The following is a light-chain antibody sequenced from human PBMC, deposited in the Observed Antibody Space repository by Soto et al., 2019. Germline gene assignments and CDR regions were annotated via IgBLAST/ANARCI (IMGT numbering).Light chain of an antibody. CDR3: QQYDIYS. CDR2: KAS. J-gene: IGKJ1*01. CDR1: QSISSW. V-gene: IGKV1-5*03. Sequence: DIQMTQSPSTLSASLGDRVTITCRASQSISSWLAWYQQKPGKAPKLPIYKASSLASGVPSRFSGSGSGTEFTLTISSLQPDDFATYYCQQYDIYSFGQGTTVEIK.